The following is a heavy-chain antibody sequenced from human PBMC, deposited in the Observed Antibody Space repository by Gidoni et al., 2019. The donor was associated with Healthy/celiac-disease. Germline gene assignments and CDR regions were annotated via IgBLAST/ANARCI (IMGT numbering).Heavy chain of an antibody. D-gene: IGHD1-26*01. CDR2: IYYSGST. CDR3: ARCKWELADWYFDL. Sequence: QLQLQESGPGLVKPSETLSPTCTVSGGSISSYYRSWIRQPPGKGLEWIGYIYYSGSTNYNPYLKSRVTISVDTSKNKFALKLSSVTAADTAVYYCARCKWELADWYFDLWGRGTLVTVSS. CDR1: GGSISSYY. J-gene: IGHJ2*01. V-gene: IGHV4-59*01.